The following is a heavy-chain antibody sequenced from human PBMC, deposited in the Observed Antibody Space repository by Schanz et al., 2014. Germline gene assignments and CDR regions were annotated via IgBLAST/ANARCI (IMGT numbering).Heavy chain of an antibody. V-gene: IGHV1-46*01. CDR3: TRGGYSYALSAFDI. D-gene: IGHD5-18*01. CDR2: INPSGGST. Sequence: QVQLVQSGAEVKKPGASVKVSCKASGYTFTSDSMHWMRQAPGQGLEWMGMINPSGGSTNNAQKFQGRVTMTTDTSTSTAYMELRSLRSDDTAVYYCTRGGYSYALSAFDIWGQGTMVTVSS. CDR1: GYTFTSDS. J-gene: IGHJ3*02.